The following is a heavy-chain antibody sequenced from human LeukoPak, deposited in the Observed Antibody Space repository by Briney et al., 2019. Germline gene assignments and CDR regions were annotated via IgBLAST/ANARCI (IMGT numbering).Heavy chain of an antibody. CDR3: VRLDV. CDR2: IYSSGST. J-gene: IGHJ6*02. CDR1: GGSISGYY. Sequence: PSETLSLTCTVPGGSISGYYWNWIRQPPGKGLEWIGHIYSSGSTNYNPSLKSRVTISVDTSKNQFSLKLSSVTAADTAVYYCVRLDVWGQGTTVTVSS. V-gene: IGHV4-59*01.